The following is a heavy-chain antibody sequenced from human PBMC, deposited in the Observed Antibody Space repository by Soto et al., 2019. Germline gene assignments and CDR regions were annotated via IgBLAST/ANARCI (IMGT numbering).Heavy chain of an antibody. CDR2: FDPEDGET. CDR1: GYTLTELS. Sequence: GASVKVSCKVSGYTLTELSMHWVRQAPGKGLEWMGGFDPEDGETIYAQKFQGRVTLTEDTSTDTAYMELSSLRSEDTAVHYCAAVRRESSGRHLDSRGQGTPVSVSX. J-gene: IGHJ4*02. V-gene: IGHV1-24*01. CDR3: AAVRRESSGRHLDS. D-gene: IGHD6-19*01.